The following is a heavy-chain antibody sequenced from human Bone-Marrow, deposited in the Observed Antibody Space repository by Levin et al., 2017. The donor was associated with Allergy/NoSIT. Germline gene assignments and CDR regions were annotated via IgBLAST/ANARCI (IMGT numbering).Heavy chain of an antibody. CDR1: GYSFTSAW. V-gene: IGHV5-51*01. CDR3: ARLTYCSGGSCYSRGWFDP. CDR2: IYPGDSDT. D-gene: IGHD2-15*01. Sequence: PGGSLRLSCKGSGYSFTSAWIGWVRQMPGKGLEWLGIIYPGDSDTTYSPSFQGQVTISADKSISTAYLQWSSLKASDTAVYYCARLTYCSGGSCYSRGWFDPWGQGTLVTVSS. J-gene: IGHJ5*02.